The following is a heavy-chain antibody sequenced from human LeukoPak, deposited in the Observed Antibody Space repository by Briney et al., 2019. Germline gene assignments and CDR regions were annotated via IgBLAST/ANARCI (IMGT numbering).Heavy chain of an antibody. CDR3: AKDLSVGRSSGWYGFDY. Sequence: PGGSLRLSCAASGFTFSSYGMHWVRQAPGKGLEWVAFIRYDGSNKYYADSVKGRFTISRDNSKNTLYLQMNSLRAEDTAVYYCAKDLSVGRSSGWYGFDYWGQGTLVTVSS. V-gene: IGHV3-30*02. CDR2: IRYDGSNK. D-gene: IGHD6-19*01. J-gene: IGHJ4*02. CDR1: GFTFSSYG.